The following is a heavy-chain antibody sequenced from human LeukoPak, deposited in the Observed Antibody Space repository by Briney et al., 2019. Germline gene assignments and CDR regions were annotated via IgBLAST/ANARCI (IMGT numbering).Heavy chain of an antibody. CDR3: ARDQFLTTVTREVNYYYYYGMDV. D-gene: IGHD4-17*01. CDR1: GGSISSGGYY. CDR2: IYYSGST. Sequence: PSETLSLTCTVSGGSISSGGYYWSWIRQHPGKGLEWIGYIYYSGSTYYNPSLKSRVTISVDTSKNQFSLKLSSVTAADTAVYYCARDQFLTTVTREVNYYYYYGMDVWGQGATVTVSS. V-gene: IGHV4-31*03. J-gene: IGHJ6*02.